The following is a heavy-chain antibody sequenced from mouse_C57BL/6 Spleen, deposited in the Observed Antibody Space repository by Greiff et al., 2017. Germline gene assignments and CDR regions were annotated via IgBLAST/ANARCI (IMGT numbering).Heavy chain of an antibody. J-gene: IGHJ1*03. V-gene: IGHV5-6*01. CDR3: ARQVLRQGDWYFDV. Sequence: EVQRVESGGDLVKPGGSLKLSCAASGFTFSSYGMSWVRQTPDKRLEWVATISSCGSYTYYPDSVKGLFTFSSDNATNTLYLQISSLKSEDTAMYYCARQVLRQGDWYFDVWGTGTTVTVSS. D-gene: IGHD2-4*01. CDR1: GFTFSSYG. CDR2: ISSCGSYT.